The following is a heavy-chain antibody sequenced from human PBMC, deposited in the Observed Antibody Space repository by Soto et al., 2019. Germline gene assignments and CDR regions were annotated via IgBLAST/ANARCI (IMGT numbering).Heavy chain of an antibody. CDR3: GTDVLLGVGSGSSV. J-gene: IGHJ6*04. CDR1: GYTLTELS. D-gene: IGHD6-19*01. Sequence: ASVKVSCKVSGYTLTELSMHWVRQAPGKGLEWMGGFDPEDGETIYAQKFQGRVTMTEDTSTDTAYMELSSLRSEDTAVYYCGTDVLLGVGSGSSVWGKGTTVTVSS. CDR2: FDPEDGET. V-gene: IGHV1-24*01.